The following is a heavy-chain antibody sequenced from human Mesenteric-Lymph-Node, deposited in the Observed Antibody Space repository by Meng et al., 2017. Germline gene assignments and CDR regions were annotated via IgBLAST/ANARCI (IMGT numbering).Heavy chain of an antibody. D-gene: IGHD6-13*01. Sequence: GGSLRLSCAASGFTFSSYEMNWVRQAPGKGLEWVSYISSSGSTIYYADSVKGRFTISRDNAKNSLYLQMNILRAGDTAVYYCAKGPLSWPTGLDYWGQGTLVTVSS. V-gene: IGHV3-48*03. CDR2: ISSSGSTI. CDR3: AKGPLSWPTGLDY. J-gene: IGHJ4*01. CDR1: GFTFSSYE.